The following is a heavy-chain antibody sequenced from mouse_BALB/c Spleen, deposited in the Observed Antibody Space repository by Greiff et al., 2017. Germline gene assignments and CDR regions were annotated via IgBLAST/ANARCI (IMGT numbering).Heavy chain of an antibody. Sequence: DVQRVESGGGLVQPGGSRKLSCAASGFTFSSFGMHWVRQAPEKGLEWVAYISSGSSTIYYADTVKGRFTISRDNPKNTLFLQMTSLRSEDTAMYYCARRDYYGSSYVDFDYWGQGTTLTVSS. V-gene: IGHV5-17*02. CDR1: GFTFSSFG. CDR3: ARRDYYGSSYVDFDY. D-gene: IGHD1-1*01. CDR2: ISSGSSTI. J-gene: IGHJ2*01.